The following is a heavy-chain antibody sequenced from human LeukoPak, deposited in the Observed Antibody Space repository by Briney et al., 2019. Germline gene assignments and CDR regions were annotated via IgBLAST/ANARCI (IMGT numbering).Heavy chain of an antibody. Sequence: SETLSLTCTVSGGSISSYYWSWIRQPPGKGLEWIGYIYYSGSTNYNPSLKSRVTISVDTSKNQFSLKLSSVSAADTAVYYCARRMGLGYSYGYPYFDYWGQGTLVTVSS. J-gene: IGHJ4*02. CDR3: ARRMGLGYSYGYPYFDY. D-gene: IGHD5-18*01. CDR1: GGSISSYY. CDR2: IYYSGST. V-gene: IGHV4-59*08.